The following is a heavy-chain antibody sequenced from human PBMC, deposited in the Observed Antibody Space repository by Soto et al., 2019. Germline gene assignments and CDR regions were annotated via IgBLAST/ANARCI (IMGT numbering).Heavy chain of an antibody. Sequence: EVQLLESGGGLVQPGGSLRLSCAASGFPFSTSAMNWVRQAPGKGLEWVSIISASSDAAYYAESVKGRFASSRDNSKNTLYLQMNSLRAEDPAVYYCAKYSGSYPVYNGLSLWGQGTTVTVS. CDR1: GFPFSTSA. D-gene: IGHD1-26*01. CDR2: ISASSDAA. J-gene: IGHJ6*02. CDR3: AKYSGSYPVYNGLSL. V-gene: IGHV3-23*01.